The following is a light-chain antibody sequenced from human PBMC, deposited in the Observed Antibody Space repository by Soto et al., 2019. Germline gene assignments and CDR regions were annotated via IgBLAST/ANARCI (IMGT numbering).Light chain of an antibody. CDR3: QQYYSTPPIT. V-gene: IGKV4-1*01. J-gene: IGKJ5*01. CDR1: QSVLYNSNNKNY. CDR2: WAS. Sequence: DIVMTQSPDSLAVSLGERATINCKSSQSVLYNSNNKNYLAWYQQKAGQSPRLLIYWASTRESGVPDRFSGSGSGTDFTLTISSLQAEDVAVYYCQQYYSTPPITFGQGTRLEIK.